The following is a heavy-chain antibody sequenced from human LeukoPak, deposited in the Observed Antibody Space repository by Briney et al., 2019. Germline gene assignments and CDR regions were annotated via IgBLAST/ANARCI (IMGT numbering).Heavy chain of an antibody. V-gene: IGHV3-48*04. CDR3: ARDSGSYYSGYYFDY. J-gene: IGHJ4*02. Sequence: PGGSLRLSCAASGFTFNSYSMNWVRQAPGKGLEWVSYISSSSSTIYYADSVKGRFTISRDNAKNSLYLQMNSLRAEDTAVYYCARDSGSYYSGYYFDYWGQGTLVTVSS. D-gene: IGHD1-26*01. CDR1: GFTFNSYS. CDR2: ISSSSSTI.